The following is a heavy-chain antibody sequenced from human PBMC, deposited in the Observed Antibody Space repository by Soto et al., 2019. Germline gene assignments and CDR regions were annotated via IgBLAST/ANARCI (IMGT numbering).Heavy chain of an antibody. CDR2: ISGSGGST. V-gene: IGHV3-23*01. CDR3: AKDPITFGGFPTYYLDY. CDR1: GFTFSSYA. D-gene: IGHD3-16*01. Sequence: EVQLLESGGGLVQPGGSLRLSCAASGFTFSSYAMSWVRQAPGKGLEWVSAISGSGGSTYYADSVKGRFTISRDNSKNTLYLQMNSLRAEDTAVYYCAKDPITFGGFPTYYLDYWGQGTLVTVSS. J-gene: IGHJ4*02.